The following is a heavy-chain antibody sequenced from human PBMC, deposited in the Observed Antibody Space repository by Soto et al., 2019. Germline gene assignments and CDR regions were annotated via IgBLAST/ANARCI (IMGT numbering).Heavy chain of an antibody. V-gene: IGHV3-23*01. J-gene: IGHJ5*02. CDR1: GFTFRSYS. CDR2: ISGSGDSI. CDR3: PKNTIPARPYLFDP. Sequence: PGGSPRLSCAASGFTFRSYSRNWVRQAPGKGLEWVSGISGSGDSIYYADSVKGRFTISRDNSKNTVYLQMNSLRDDDTAVYYCPKNTIPARPYLFDPWCQGTPANVS. D-gene: IGHD6-6*01.